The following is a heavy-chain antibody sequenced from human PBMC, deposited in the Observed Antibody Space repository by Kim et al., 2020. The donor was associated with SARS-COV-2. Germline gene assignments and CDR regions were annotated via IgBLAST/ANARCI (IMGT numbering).Heavy chain of an antibody. CDR3: AREPTMVRGYYFDY. V-gene: IGHV1-2*04. D-gene: IGHD3-10*01. J-gene: IGHJ4*02. Sequence: AQKVQGWVTMTRDTSISTAYMELSRLRSDDTAVYYCAREPTMVRGYYFDYWGQGTLVTVSS.